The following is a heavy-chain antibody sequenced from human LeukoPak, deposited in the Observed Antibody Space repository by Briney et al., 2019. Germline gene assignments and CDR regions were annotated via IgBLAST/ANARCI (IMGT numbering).Heavy chain of an antibody. CDR1: GFNFSISY. J-gene: IGHJ6*03. Sequence: PGGSLRLSCTASGFNFSISYMMWVRQAPGKGLEWVALISYDGSNNYYADSVKGRFTISRDNSKNTLYLQMNSLRAEDTAVYYCAKVGLRVPRDYYYYMDVWGKGTTVTVSS. V-gene: IGHV3-30-3*01. CDR2: ISYDGSNN. D-gene: IGHD3-10*01. CDR3: AKVGLRVPRDYYYYMDV.